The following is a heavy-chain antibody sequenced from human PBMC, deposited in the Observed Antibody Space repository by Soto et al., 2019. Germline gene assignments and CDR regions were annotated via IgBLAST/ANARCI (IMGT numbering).Heavy chain of an antibody. D-gene: IGHD2-8*02. V-gene: IGHV3-23*01. CDR3: AKDRGVGGGWWDYLDY. J-gene: IGHJ4*02. Sequence: GGSLRLSCAASGFTFSSYAMSWVRQAPGKGLEWVSAISGSGGSTYYADSVKGRFTISRDNSKNTLYLQMNSLRAEDTAVYYCAKDRGVGGGWWDYLDYWGRGTLFPVSS. CDR2: ISGSGGST. CDR1: GFTFSSYA.